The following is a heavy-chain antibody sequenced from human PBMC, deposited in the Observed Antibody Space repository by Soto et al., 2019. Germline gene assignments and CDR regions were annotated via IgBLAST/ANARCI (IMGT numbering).Heavy chain of an antibody. CDR2: IYPGDSDT. V-gene: IGHV5-51*01. J-gene: IGHJ6*02. CDR1: GYSFTNYW. Sequence: GEPLKIFGSGSGYSFTNYWIGWVRQMPGKGLEWMGIIYPGDSDTRYSSSFQGQVTISADKSISTAYLQWSSLKASDTAMYYCARLENYYYGMDVWGQGTTVTVSS. CDR3: ARLENYYYGMDV.